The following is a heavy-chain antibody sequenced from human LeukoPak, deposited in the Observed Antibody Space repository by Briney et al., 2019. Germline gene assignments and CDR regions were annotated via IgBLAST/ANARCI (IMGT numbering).Heavy chain of an antibody. CDR3: AKDPNGDYVGAFDF. CDR2: ITSRDGRT. J-gene: IGHJ3*01. CDR1: EFTFSRYA. V-gene: IGHV3-23*01. Sequence: GGSLRLSCAAPEFTFSRYAMTWVRQAPGKGLEWVSSITSRDGRTAHTDSVKGRFTVSRDNSKNTLYLQMNSLRVEDTAVYYCAKDPNGDYVGAFDFWGQGTLVTVSS. D-gene: IGHD4-17*01.